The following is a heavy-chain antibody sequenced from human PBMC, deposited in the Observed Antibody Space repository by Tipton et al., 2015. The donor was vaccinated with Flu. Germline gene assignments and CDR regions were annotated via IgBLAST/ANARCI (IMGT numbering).Heavy chain of an antibody. V-gene: IGHV4-4*07. CDR1: GGSRSRSY. CDR3: ARELRGYSGYTGGDAFDI. CDR2: ISPSGST. Sequence: TLSLTCTVSGGSRSRSYWSWIRQPAGKGLEWIGRISPSGSTNYNASLESRVTMSLDMSKNQFSLRLSSATAADTAIYCCARELRGYSGYTGGDAFDIWGQGTTVTVSS. J-gene: IGHJ3*02. D-gene: IGHD5-12*01.